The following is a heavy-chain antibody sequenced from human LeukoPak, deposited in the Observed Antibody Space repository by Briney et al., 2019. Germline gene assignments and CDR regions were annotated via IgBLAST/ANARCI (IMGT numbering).Heavy chain of an antibody. CDR2: IYYSGST. D-gene: IGHD3-10*01. Sequence: SETLSLTCTVSGGSISGYYWTWIRQPPGKGLEWIGYIYYSGSTNYNPSLKSRVTISVDTSKNQFSLKLSSVTAADTADYYCAREPYGSGTFDYWGQGTLVTVSA. V-gene: IGHV4-59*01. CDR3: AREPYGSGTFDY. J-gene: IGHJ4*02. CDR1: GGSISGYY.